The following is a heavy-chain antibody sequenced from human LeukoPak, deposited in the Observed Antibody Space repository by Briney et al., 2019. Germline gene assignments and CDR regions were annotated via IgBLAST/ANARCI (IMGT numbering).Heavy chain of an antibody. J-gene: IGHJ5*02. CDR1: GFTLSSYE. CDR2: ISSTGSTI. D-gene: IGHD2/OR15-2a*01. CDR3: YFSRWFDP. V-gene: IGHV3-48*03. Sequence: GGSLRLSCAASGFTLSSYEMNWVRQAPGKGLEWVSYISSTGSTIYYADSVKGRFTISRDNAKNSLYLQMNSLRAEDTAVYYCYFSRWFDPWGQGTLVTVSS.